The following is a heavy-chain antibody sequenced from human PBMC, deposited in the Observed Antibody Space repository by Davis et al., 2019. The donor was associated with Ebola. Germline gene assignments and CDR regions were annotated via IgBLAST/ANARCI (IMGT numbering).Heavy chain of an antibody. J-gene: IGHJ6*02. Sequence: AASVKVSCKASGGTFSSYAISWVRQAPGQGLEWMGGIIPIFGTANYAQKFQGRVTITADKSTSTAYMELSSLRSEDTAVYYCARWRNYGSGSYYWSYYYGMDVWGQGTTVTVSS. CDR3: ARWRNYGSGSYYWSYYYGMDV. CDR2: IIPIFGTA. V-gene: IGHV1-69*06. CDR1: GGTFSSYA. D-gene: IGHD3-10*01.